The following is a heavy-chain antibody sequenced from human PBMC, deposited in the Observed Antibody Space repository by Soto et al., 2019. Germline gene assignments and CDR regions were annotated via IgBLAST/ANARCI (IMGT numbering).Heavy chain of an antibody. CDR3: ARGQRFSDWFDP. J-gene: IGHJ5*02. CDR2: IYSSGST. D-gene: IGHD3-3*01. V-gene: IGHV4-4*07. Sequence: PSETLCLTWTVSGGAISTYYWTWIRQTAGKGLEWIGRIYSSGSTKYNPALQSRVTMSLDTSNNQFSLRLTSVTAADTAVYYCARGQRFSDWFDPWGQGTLVTVSS. CDR1: GGAISTYY.